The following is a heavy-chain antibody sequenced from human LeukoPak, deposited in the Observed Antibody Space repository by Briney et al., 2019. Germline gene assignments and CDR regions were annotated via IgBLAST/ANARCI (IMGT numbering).Heavy chain of an antibody. Sequence: SGGSLRLSCGTSGFTFSNYAMHWVRQAPGKGLEWVSSISSSSSYIYYADSVKGRFTISRDNAKNSLYLQMNSLRAEDTAVYYCARDIVYSYGYLYYYYMDVWGNGTTVTISS. CDR1: GFTFSNYA. J-gene: IGHJ6*03. CDR2: ISSSSSYI. CDR3: ARDIVYSYGYLYYYYMDV. V-gene: IGHV3-21*01. D-gene: IGHD5-18*01.